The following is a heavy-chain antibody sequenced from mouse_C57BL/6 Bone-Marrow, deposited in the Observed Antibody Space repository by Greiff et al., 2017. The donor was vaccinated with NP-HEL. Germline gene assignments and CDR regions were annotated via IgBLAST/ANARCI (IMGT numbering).Heavy chain of an antibody. J-gene: IGHJ3*01. V-gene: IGHV10-3*01. CDR1: GFTFTTYA. Sequence: EVQLVESGGGLVQPKGSLKLSCAASGFTFTTYAMHWVRQAPGKGLEWVARIRSQSSNSATYYADSVKDRFTISRDDSQSMLYLQMNNLKTEDTAMDYCVSAPLRSGGGYWGQGTLVTVSA. CDR3: VSAPLRSGGGY. CDR2: IRSQSSNSAT. D-gene: IGHD1-1*01.